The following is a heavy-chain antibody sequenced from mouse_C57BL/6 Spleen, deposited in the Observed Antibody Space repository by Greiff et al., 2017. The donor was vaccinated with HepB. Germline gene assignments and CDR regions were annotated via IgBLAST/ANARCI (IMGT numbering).Heavy chain of an antibody. D-gene: IGHD4-1*02. CDR3: ASSTGTRAMDY. CDR1: GFTFSDYG. J-gene: IGHJ4*01. CDR2: ISSGSSTI. Sequence: EVHLVESGGGLVKPGGSLKLSCAASGFTFSDYGMHWVRQAPEKGLEWVAYISSGSSTIYYADTMKGRFTISRDNAKNTLFLQLTSLRSEDTAMYYCASSTGTRAMDYWGQGTSVTVSS. V-gene: IGHV5-17*01.